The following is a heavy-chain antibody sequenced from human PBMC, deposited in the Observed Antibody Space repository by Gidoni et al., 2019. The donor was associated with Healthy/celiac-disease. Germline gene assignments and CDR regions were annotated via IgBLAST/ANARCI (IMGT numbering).Heavy chain of an antibody. J-gene: IGHJ4*02. D-gene: IGHD2-21*02. CDR1: GGSISSSSYY. Sequence: QLQLQESGPGLVKPSETLSLTCTVSGGSISSSSYYWGWIRQPPGKGLEWIGSIYYSGSTYYNPSLKSRVTISVDTSKNQFSLKLSSVTAADTAVYYCARRGDHIVVVTAIPGFDYWGQGTLVTVSS. CDR2: IYYSGST. CDR3: ARRGDHIVVVTAIPGFDY. V-gene: IGHV4-39*01.